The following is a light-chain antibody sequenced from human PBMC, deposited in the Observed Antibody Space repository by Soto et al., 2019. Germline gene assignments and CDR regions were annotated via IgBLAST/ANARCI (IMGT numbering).Light chain of an antibody. CDR1: QSVSSNY. CDR3: QQYGSSPAI. CDR2: GAS. J-gene: IGKJ4*01. V-gene: IGKV3-20*01. Sequence: EIVLTQSPGTLSLSPGERATFSCRASQSVSSNYLAWYQQKPGQAPRLLIYGASSRATGIPDRLSGSGSGTDFTLTISRLEPEDFAVYYCQQYGSSPAIFGGGTKVDIK.